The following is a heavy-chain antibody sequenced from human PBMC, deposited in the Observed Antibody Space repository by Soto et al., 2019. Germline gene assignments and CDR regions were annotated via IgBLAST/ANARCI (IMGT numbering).Heavy chain of an antibody. D-gene: IGHD3-22*01. J-gene: IGHJ1*01. Sequence: QVQLVESGGGVVQPGRSLRLSCAASGFTFSSYAMHWVRQAPGKGLEWVAVISYDGSNKYYADSVKGRFTISRDNSKNTLYLQKNSLRAEDTAVYYCARENGMIGGPFQHWGQGPLVTVSS. CDR1: GFTFSSYA. V-gene: IGHV3-30-3*01. CDR2: ISYDGSNK. CDR3: ARENGMIGGPFQH.